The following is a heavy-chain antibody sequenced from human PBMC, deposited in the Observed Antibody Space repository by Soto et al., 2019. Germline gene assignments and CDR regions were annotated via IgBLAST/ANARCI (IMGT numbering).Heavy chain of an antibody. CDR3: ARVLVGNSGYGYYDY. D-gene: IGHD5-12*01. Sequence: QVQLVQSGAEVKKPGASVKVSCKASGYTFTTYAMHWVRQAPGQRLEWMGWINAGDGNTKYSQKFQGRVSITRDTSASTAYMELSSLISEDTAVDYCARVLVGNSGYGYYDYWGQGTLVTVSS. CDR2: INAGDGNT. CDR1: GYTFTTYA. V-gene: IGHV1-3*01. J-gene: IGHJ4*02.